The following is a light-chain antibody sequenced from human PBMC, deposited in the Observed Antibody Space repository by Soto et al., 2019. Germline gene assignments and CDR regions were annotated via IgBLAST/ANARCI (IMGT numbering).Light chain of an antibody. CDR3: QQYDVDSGT. V-gene: IGKV1-5*01. J-gene: IGKJ1*01. CDR1: QGIGVW. Sequence: DIQMTQSPSTLSSFVGYRVTITCRASQGIGVWLAWYQQKPGKAPKLLIYDASNLQTGVPSRFSGSGSGTEFTLTISSLHPDDFATYYCQQYDVDSGTFGQGTKVEIK. CDR2: DAS.